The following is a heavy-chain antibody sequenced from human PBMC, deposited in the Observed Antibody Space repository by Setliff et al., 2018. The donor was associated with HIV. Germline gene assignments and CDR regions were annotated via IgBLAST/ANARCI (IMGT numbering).Heavy chain of an antibody. V-gene: IGHV1-18*01. CDR1: GYRFSSYG. J-gene: IGHJ3*01. D-gene: IGHD6-13*01. CDR3: ARGLPADGYAFDL. CDR2: INAHNGDT. Sequence: ASVKVSCKASGYRFSSYGITWVRHAPGQGLEWMGWINAHNGDTKFAQRFQDRLTMTTDTSTTTAYMDLRSLRSDDTAVYYCARGLPADGYAFDLWGQGTMVT.